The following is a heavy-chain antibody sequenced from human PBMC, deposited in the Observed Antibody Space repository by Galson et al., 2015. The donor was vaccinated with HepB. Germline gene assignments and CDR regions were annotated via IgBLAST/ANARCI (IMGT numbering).Heavy chain of an antibody. V-gene: IGHV1-69*10. CDR3: ARDNYDFWSGYYTGFGGDSAYYGMDF. CDR2: IILIFGIA. D-gene: IGHD3-3*01. Sequence: SVKVSCKASGGTFSRYAISWVRQAPGQGLEWMGGIILIFGIANYAQKFQGRVTITADKSTSTAYMELSSLRSEDTAVYYCARDNYDFWSGYYTGFGGDSAYYGMDFWGQGTTVTVTS. J-gene: IGHJ6*02. CDR1: GGTFSRYA.